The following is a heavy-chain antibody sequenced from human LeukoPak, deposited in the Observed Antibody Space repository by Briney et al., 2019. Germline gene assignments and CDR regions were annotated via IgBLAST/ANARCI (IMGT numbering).Heavy chain of an antibody. J-gene: IGHJ4*02. Sequence: GGSLRLSCAASGFTFDDYAMHWVRQAPGKGLEWVSGISWNSGSIGYADSVKGRFTISRDNAKNSLYLQMNSLRAEDTALYYCAKDIHSYDSSGYDYWGQGALVTVSS. D-gene: IGHD3-22*01. CDR2: ISWNSGSI. CDR1: GFTFDDYA. CDR3: AKDIHSYDSSGYDY. V-gene: IGHV3-9*01.